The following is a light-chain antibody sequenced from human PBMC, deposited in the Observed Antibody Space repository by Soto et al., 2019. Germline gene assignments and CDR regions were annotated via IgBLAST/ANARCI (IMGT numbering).Light chain of an antibody. V-gene: IGKV3-20*01. CDR3: QKYGNFWT. J-gene: IGKJ1*01. CDR2: GAS. Sequence: IVMTQSPATLSVSPGERATLSCRASQSLSSNFAWYQQKPGHAPRLLIYGASSRATGIPDRFSGSGSGTDFTLTISRLEPDDFAVYYCQKYGNFWTFGQGTKVDI. CDR1: QSLSSN.